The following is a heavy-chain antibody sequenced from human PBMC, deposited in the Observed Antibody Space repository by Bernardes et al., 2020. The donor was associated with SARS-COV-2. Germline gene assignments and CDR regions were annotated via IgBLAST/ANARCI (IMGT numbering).Heavy chain of an antibody. CDR3: AKVMHGTIAFDI. CDR2: INPDTGGT. CDR1: GYTFTDYY. V-gene: IGHV1-2*04. J-gene: IGHJ3*02. Sequence: SVKVSCKASGYTFTDYYIHWIRQAPGRGLEWMGWINPDTGGTSYAQKFQGCVTLTRDTSINTAYMDLSRLSPDDTAMYYCAKVMHGTIAFDIWGQGTMVTVSS. D-gene: IGHD1-1*01.